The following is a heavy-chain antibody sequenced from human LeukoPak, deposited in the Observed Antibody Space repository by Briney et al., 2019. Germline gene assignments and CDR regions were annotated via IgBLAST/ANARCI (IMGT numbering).Heavy chain of an antibody. CDR3: AREVGYCSSTSCPFDY. CDR2: ISWNSGSI. Sequence: GGSLRLSCAASGFTFDDYAMHWVRQAPGKGLEWVSGISWNSGSIGYADSVKGRFTISRDNAKNSLYLQMNSLRAEDTAVYYCAREVGYCSSTSCPFDYWGQGTLVTVSS. J-gene: IGHJ4*02. D-gene: IGHD2-2*03. V-gene: IGHV3-9*01. CDR1: GFTFDDYA.